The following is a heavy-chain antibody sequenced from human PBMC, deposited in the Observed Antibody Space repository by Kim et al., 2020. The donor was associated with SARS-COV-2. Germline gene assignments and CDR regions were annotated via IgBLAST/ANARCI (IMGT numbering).Heavy chain of an antibody. Sequence: GGSLRLSCAASGFNFSDYYMSWIRQAPGKGLEWVSYISSSGSTIYYADSVKGRFTISRDNAKNSLYLQMNSLRAEDTAVYYCARDGGITMVRVVIANYYNYYGLYVCGPEATVTVSS. V-gene: IGHV3-11*01. J-gene: IGHJ6*02. CDR1: GFNFSDYY. D-gene: IGHD3-10*01. CDR2: ISSSGSTI. CDR3: ARDGGITMVRVVIANYYNYYGLYV.